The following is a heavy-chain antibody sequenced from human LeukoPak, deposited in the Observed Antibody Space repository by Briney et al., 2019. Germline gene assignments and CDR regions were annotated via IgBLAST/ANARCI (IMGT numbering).Heavy chain of an antibody. CDR3: AKAVQYDILTGYDAFDI. V-gene: IGHV3-23*01. J-gene: IGHJ3*02. CDR2: ISGSGGST. CDR1: GFTVSNNY. D-gene: IGHD3-9*01. Sequence: GGSLRLSCAASGFTVSNNYMSWVRQAPGKGLEWVSAISGSGGSTYYADSVEGRFTISRDNSKNTLYLQMNSLRAEDTAVYYCAKAVQYDILTGYDAFDIWGQGTMVTVSS.